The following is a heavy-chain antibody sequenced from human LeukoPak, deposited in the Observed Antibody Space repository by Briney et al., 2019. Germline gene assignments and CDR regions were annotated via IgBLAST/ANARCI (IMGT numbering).Heavy chain of an antibody. Sequence: ASVRVSCKASGYTFTGYYMHWVRQAPGQGLEWMGWINPNGGGTNYAQKFQGRVTMTRDTSISTAYMELSRLRSDDTAVYYCARPVVASKSALDYWGQGTLVTVSS. J-gene: IGHJ4*02. CDR2: INPNGGGT. D-gene: IGHD5-12*01. CDR1: GYTFTGYY. V-gene: IGHV1-2*02. CDR3: ARPVVASKSALDY.